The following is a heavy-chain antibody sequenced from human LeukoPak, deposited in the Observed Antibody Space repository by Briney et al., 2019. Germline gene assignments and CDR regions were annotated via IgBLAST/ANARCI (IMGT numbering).Heavy chain of an antibody. J-gene: IGHJ3*02. CDR3: AQDWSGPADI. D-gene: IGHD1-14*01. CDR2: TWSDGSLK. Sequence: GGSLRLSCAASEFTFSSFAMHWVRQAPGKGLEGVAFTWSDGSLKDYADSVKGRFTVSRDNAENTLYLQMNSLRDEDTAVYYCAQDWSGPADIWGQGTMVSVSS. CDR1: EFTFSSFA. V-gene: IGHV3-30*02.